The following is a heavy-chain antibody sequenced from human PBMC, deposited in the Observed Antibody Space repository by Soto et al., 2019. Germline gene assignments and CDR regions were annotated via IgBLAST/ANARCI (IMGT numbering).Heavy chain of an antibody. V-gene: IGHV1-2*02. Sequence: ASVKVSCKASGYTFTGYYMHWVRQAPGQGLEWMGWINPNSGGTNYAQKVQGRVTMTTDTSTSTAFMELRSLRFDDTAVYYCVRDPDGHIDFDYWGQGTLVTVSS. J-gene: IGHJ4*02. CDR1: GYTFTGYY. CDR3: VRDPDGHIDFDY. CDR2: INPNSGGT.